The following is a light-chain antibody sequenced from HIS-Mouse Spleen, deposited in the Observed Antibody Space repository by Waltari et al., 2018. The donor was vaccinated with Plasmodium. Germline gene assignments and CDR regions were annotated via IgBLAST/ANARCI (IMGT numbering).Light chain of an antibody. Sequence: DIQMTQSPSSLSASVGDRVTITCQASQDISNYLNWYQQKPGKAPKLLIYDASNLETGAPSRFSGSGSGTDFTFTISSLQPEDIATYYCQHYDNLPYTFGQGTKLEIK. V-gene: IGKV1-33*01. CDR2: DAS. J-gene: IGKJ2*01. CDR3: QHYDNLPYT. CDR1: QDISNY.